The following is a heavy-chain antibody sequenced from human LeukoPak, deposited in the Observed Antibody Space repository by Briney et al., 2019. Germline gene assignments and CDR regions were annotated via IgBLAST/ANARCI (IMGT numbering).Heavy chain of an antibody. CDR2: IKQDGSDK. Sequence: GGSLRLSCAASGITFSNYWMKWVRQAPGKGLEWLATIKQDGSDKFYVDSVKGRFTISRDNAGNSLFLQMNSLRAEDTAVYYCATYHNTLTAKRSYYWGQGTLVTVTS. D-gene: IGHD2-21*02. J-gene: IGHJ4*02. V-gene: IGHV3-7*03. CDR1: GITFSNYW. CDR3: ATYHNTLTAKRSYY.